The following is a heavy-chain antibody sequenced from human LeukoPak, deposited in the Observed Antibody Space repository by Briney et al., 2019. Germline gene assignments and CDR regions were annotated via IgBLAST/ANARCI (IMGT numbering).Heavy chain of an antibody. J-gene: IGHJ5*02. CDR1: GGSISSSSYY. V-gene: IGHV4-39*01. D-gene: IGHD3-10*01. Sequence: PSETLSLTCTVSGGSISSSSYYWGWIRQPPGKGLEWIGSIYYSGSTYYNPSLKSRVTISVDTSKNQFSLKLSSVTAADTAVYYCARRVNCYGSGIYNWFDPWGQGTLVTVSS. CDR2: IYYSGST. CDR3: ARRVNCYGSGIYNWFDP.